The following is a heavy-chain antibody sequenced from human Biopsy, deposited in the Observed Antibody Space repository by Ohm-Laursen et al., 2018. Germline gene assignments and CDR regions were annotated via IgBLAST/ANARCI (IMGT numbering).Heavy chain of an antibody. CDR1: GGSFSGYY. D-gene: IGHD3-10*01. Sequence: SHTLSLTCDVYGGSFSGYYCSWIRQPPGKGLEWIGEINDSGRTNYNPSLRSRVTFSVDTSKNQFPLKLSSVTAADTAVYYCARGTNYYGSGRNRHWFDPWGQGTQVTVSS. CDR3: ARGTNYYGSGRNRHWFDP. J-gene: IGHJ5*02. CDR2: INDSGRT. V-gene: IGHV4-34*01.